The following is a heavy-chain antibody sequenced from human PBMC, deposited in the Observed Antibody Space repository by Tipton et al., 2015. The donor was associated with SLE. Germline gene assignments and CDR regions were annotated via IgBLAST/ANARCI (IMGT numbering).Heavy chain of an antibody. D-gene: IGHD5-24*01. CDR2: ISGYNGDT. V-gene: IGHV1-18*01. J-gene: IGHJ4*02. Sequence: QSGPEVKKPGASVKVSCQASGYTFTGYGISWVRQAPGQGLEWMGWISGYNGDTNYAQKVQDRFTMTTDTSTSTAYMELRSLRSDDTAVYYCVRDVKGLDVDYWGPGSLLTVSS. CDR3: VRDVKGLDVDY. CDR1: GYTFTGYG.